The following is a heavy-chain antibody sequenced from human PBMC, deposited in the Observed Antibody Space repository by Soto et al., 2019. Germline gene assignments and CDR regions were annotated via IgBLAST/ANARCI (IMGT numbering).Heavy chain of an antibody. Sequence: LSLTCTVSGGSTSSFSWSWIRQFPGKRLEWIAFIYKSGTTNYNPSLGSRVTVSVDTSKNQFSLKLTSATAADTAVYYCARELFQFGPRVGTFDIWGPGTMVTVS. CDR2: IYKSGTT. CDR3: ARELFQFGPRVGTFDI. D-gene: IGHD3-16*01. J-gene: IGHJ3*02. V-gene: IGHV4-59*01. CDR1: GGSTSSFS.